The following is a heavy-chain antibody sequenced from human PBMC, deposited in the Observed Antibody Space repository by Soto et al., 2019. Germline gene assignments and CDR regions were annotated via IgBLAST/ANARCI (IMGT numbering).Heavy chain of an antibody. CDR3: AKDQSGAADI. D-gene: IGHD7-27*01. CDR1: GASIRTYS. Sequence: PSETLSITCTVSGASIRTYSWSWIRQSAGKGLEWIGHMYTNGRTNYIPSLKSRITMSVDTSKNQFSLNLKFVTAADTAVYFCAKDQSGAADIWGQGTMVTVS. CDR2: MYTNGRT. V-gene: IGHV4-4*07. J-gene: IGHJ3*02.